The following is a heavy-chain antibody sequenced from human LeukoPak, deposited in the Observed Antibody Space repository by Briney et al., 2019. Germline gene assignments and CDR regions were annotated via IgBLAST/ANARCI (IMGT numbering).Heavy chain of an antibody. CDR3: AREEGFDY. Sequence: GGSLRLSCAASGFTFSSYNMNWVRQAPGKGLEWVSFISSTSNTIYYADSVKGRFTISRDNAKNSLYLQMNSLRAEDTAAYYCAREEGFDYWDQGTLVTVSS. V-gene: IGHV3-48*01. CDR1: GFTFSSYN. J-gene: IGHJ4*02. CDR2: ISSTSNTI.